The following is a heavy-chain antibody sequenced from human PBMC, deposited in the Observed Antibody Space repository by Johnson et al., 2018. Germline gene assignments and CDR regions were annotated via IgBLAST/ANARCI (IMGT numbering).Heavy chain of an antibody. CDR3: ARDPPGVGSTSYDT. Sequence: EVQLVESGGGLVQPGGSLRLSCVASGFTVSSNYMSWVRQPPAKGLEWVSVISPGGDTYYADSVRGRFSISRDTSKNTLYLQMNNLRPEDTAVYYCARDPPGVGSTSYDTWDQGTLVTVSS. V-gene: IGHV3-66*02. D-gene: IGHD6-13*01. CDR1: GFTVSSNY. J-gene: IGHJ5*02. CDR2: ISPGGDT.